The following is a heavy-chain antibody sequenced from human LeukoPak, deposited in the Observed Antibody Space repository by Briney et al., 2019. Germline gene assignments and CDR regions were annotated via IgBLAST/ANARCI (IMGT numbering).Heavy chain of an antibody. J-gene: IGHJ4*02. CDR3: ARIGAAVRRLGGVEGQLDADY. CDR1: PLIFSRYS. V-gene: IGHV3-21*01. D-gene: IGHD6-13*01. Sequence: GGSLRLSCAVSPLIFSRYSINWVRQAPGKGLEWVSSITPSGYTFYADSVKGRFTISRDNAKNSLFFQMNSLRAEDTAVYYCARIGAAVRRLGGVEGQLDADYWGQGTLVTVSS. CDR2: ITPSGYT.